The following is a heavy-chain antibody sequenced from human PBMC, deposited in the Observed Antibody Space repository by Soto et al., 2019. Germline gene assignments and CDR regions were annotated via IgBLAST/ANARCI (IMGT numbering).Heavy chain of an antibody. D-gene: IGHD3-9*01. V-gene: IGHV4-31*03. CDR1: DVYMRSRGYY. CDR2: IYYSGST. CDR3: ARHGYYDILTGWAHDAFEI. J-gene: IGHJ3*02. Sequence: TLPLTYTVSDVYMRSRGYYWIFIRQHPQKGLEWIGHIYYSGSTYYNPSLKSRVTVSVDTSKNQFSLKLSSVTAEDTALYYCARHGYYDILTGWAHDAFEIWGQGKMVTV.